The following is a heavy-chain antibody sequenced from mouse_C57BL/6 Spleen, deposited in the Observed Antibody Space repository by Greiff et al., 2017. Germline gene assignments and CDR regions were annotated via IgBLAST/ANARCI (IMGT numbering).Heavy chain of an antibody. CDR3: AWVYCGSSYGFDY. J-gene: IGHJ2*01. CDR2: IHPNSGST. CDR1: GYTFTSYW. D-gene: IGHD1-1*01. V-gene: IGHV1-64*01. Sequence: QVQLQQPGAELVKPGASVKLSCKASGYTFTSYWMHWVKQRPGQGLEWIGMIHPNSGSTNYNEKFKSKATLTVDKSSSTAYMQLSSLTSEDSAVYYCAWVYCGSSYGFDYWGQGTTLTVSS.